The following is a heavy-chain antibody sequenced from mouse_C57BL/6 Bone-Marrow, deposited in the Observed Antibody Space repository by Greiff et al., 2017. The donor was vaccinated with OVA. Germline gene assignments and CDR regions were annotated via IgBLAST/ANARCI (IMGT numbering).Heavy chain of an antibody. CDR3: ARDYSNYLYAMDY. D-gene: IGHD2-5*01. CDR2: IDPSDSYT. V-gene: IGHV1-59*01. J-gene: IGHJ4*01. Sequence: QVQLQQPGAELVRPGTSVKLSCKASGYTFTSYWMHWVKQRPGQGLEWIGVIDPSDSYTNYNQKFKGKATLTVDTSSSTAYMQLSSLTSEDSAVYYCARDYSNYLYAMDYWGQGTSVTVSS. CDR1: GYTFTSYW.